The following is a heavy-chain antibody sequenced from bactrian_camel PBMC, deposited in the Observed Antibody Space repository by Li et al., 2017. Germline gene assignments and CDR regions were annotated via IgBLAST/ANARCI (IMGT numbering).Heavy chain of an antibody. CDR3: AMDHALGGNWPSAFGY. CDR2: INSGGGRV. D-gene: IGHD1*01. CDR1: GFTFSSYD. J-gene: IGHJ6*01. V-gene: IGHV3S40*01. Sequence: VQLVESGGGLVQPGGSLRLSCAASGFTFSSYDMTWVRQASGKGLEWVSFINSGGGRVDYAESVKGRFTITRDNAKNTLYLQLNSLKTEDTAMYHCAMDHALGGNWPSAFGYWGRGTQVTVS.